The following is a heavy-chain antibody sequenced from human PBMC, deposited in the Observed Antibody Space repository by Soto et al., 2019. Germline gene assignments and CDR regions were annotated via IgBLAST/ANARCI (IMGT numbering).Heavy chain of an antibody. V-gene: IGHV3-23*01. CDR2: VTVTGGST. J-gene: IGHJ5*02. CDR1: AISFNTYG. CDR3: AGQRSPEGWFDP. Sequence: VGSLRLSCAASAISFNTYGVTWVSQAPGEGLEWVSTVTVTGGSTYYADSVKGRFTISRDRSNYTVSLLLNSLRVEDTAIYYCAGQRSPEGWFDPWGQGTLVTVSS. D-gene: IGHD3-10*01.